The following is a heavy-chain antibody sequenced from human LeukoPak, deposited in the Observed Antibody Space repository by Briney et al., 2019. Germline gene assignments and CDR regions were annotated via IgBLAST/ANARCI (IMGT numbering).Heavy chain of an antibody. CDR1: GFTFSSYG. D-gene: IGHD2/OR15-2a*01. Sequence: GRSLRLSCAASGFTFSSYGMHWVRQAPGKGLEWVAVIWYDGSNKYYADSVKGRFTISRDNSKNTLYLQMNSLRAEDTAVYYCARDFSKSFLDYWGQGTLVTVSS. V-gene: IGHV3-33*01. CDR2: IWYDGSNK. J-gene: IGHJ4*02. CDR3: ARDFSKSFLDY.